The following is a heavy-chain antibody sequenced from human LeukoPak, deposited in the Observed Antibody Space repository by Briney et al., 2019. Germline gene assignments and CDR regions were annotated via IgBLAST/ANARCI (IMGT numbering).Heavy chain of an antibody. CDR2: IYYSGST. CDR3: ARGYSSGYYYDP. V-gene: IGHV4-59*01. D-gene: IGHD3-22*01. CDR1: GGSISSYY. J-gene: IGHJ5*02. Sequence: SETLSFTCTVSGGSISSYYWSWIRQPPGKGLEWIGYIYYSGSTNYNPSLKSRVTISVDTSKNQFSLKLSSVTAADTAVYYCARGYSSGYYYDPWGQGTLVTVSS.